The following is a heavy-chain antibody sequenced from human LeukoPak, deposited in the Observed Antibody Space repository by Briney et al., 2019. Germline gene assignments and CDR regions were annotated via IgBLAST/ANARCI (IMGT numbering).Heavy chain of an antibody. CDR1: GGSFSGYY. D-gene: IGHD5-18*01. V-gene: IGHV4-34*01. Sequence: SETLSLTCAVYGGSFSGYYWSWIRQPPGKGLEWIGEINHSGSTNYNPSLKSRVTISVDTSNNQFSLKLSSVTAADTAVYYCARGRTGYSYGYLRYYFDYWGQGTLVTVSS. CDR3: ARGRTGYSYGYLRYYFDY. CDR2: INHSGST. J-gene: IGHJ4*02.